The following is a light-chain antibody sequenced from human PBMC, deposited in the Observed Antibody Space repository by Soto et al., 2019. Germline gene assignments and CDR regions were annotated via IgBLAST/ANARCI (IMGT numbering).Light chain of an antibody. V-gene: IGLV2-14*01. J-gene: IGLJ1*01. CDR1: SSDVGGYNY. Sequence: QSVLTQPPSASGSPGQSVAISCTGTSSDVGGYNYVSWYQQHPGKAPKLMIYEVSNRPSGVSNRFSGSKSGNTASLTISGLQAEDEADYYCSSYTSSSISYVFGTGTKVTVL. CDR3: SSYTSSSISYV. CDR2: EVS.